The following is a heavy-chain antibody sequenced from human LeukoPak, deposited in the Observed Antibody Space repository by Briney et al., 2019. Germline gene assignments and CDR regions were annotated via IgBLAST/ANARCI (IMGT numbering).Heavy chain of an antibody. J-gene: IGHJ4*02. D-gene: IGHD3-9*01. V-gene: IGHV3-21*01. CDR1: GFTFSSCA. CDR2: IDYDSSHI. Sequence: GGSLRLSCEASGFTFSSCAMNWVRQVPGKGLEWVSSIDYDSSHIYYAASVRGRFTISRDNARDSVYLQMDSLRVEDTAVYYCTRDPLRYLRVGHYDYWGQGTLVAVSS. CDR3: TRDPLRYLRVGHYDY.